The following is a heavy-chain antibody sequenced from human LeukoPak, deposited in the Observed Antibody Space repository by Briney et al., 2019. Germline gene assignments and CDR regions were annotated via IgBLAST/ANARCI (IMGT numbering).Heavy chain of an antibody. CDR2: ISSSGSTI. CDR1: GFTFSSYS. D-gene: IGHD3-3*01. V-gene: IGHV3-48*04. Sequence: GGSLRLSCAASGFTFSSYSMNWVRQAPGKGLEWVSYISSSGSTIYYADSVKGRFTISRDNAKNSLYLQMNSLRAEDTAVYYCAKDILKRDFWSGSDYWGQGTLVTVSS. CDR3: AKDILKRDFWSGSDY. J-gene: IGHJ4*02.